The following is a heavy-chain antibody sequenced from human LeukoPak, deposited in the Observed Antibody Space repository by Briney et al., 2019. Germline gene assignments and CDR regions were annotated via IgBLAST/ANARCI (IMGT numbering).Heavy chain of an antibody. CDR1: GFTFSSYG. V-gene: IGHV3-30*02. D-gene: IGHD3-3*01. CDR2: IRYDGSNK. CDR3: ARDGGVAPLYYYYYMDV. J-gene: IGHJ6*03. Sequence: GGSLRLSCAASGFTFSSYGMHWVRQAPGKGLEWVAFIRYDGSNKYYADSVKGRFTISRDNSKNTLYLQMNSLRAEDTAVYYCARDGGVAPLYYYYYMDVWGKGTTVTVSS.